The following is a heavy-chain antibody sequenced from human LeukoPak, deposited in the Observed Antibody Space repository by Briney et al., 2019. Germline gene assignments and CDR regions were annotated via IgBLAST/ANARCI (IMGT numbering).Heavy chain of an antibody. V-gene: IGHV1-69*01. D-gene: IGHD4-17*01. CDR2: IIPMINTP. J-gene: IGHJ4*02. Sequence: GSSVKVSCKASGGTFRSYAITWVRQAPGKGLEGMGGIIPMINTPKYAQMFQGRVSITADESTSIGYMEVSSLRAEDTAVYYCAIFQGTYGDNENDYWGQGTLVTVSS. CDR1: GGTFRSYA. CDR3: AIFQGTYGDNENDY.